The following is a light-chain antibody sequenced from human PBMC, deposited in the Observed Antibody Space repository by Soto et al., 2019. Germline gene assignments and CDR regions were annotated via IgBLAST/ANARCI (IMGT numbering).Light chain of an antibody. J-gene: IGKJ4*01. CDR3: QQYGRGLT. V-gene: IGKV3-20*01. CDR1: QSVTSSY. Sequence: EIVLTQSPGTLSLSPGERATLSCRPSQSVTSSYLAWYQQKPGQAPRLLFYGASSRATGIPDRFSGSGSGTDFTLTISRLEPEDFAVYYCQQYGRGLTFGGGTKVEIK. CDR2: GAS.